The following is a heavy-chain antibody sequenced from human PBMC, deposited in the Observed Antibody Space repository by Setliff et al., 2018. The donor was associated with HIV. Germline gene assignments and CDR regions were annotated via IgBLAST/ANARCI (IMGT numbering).Heavy chain of an antibody. CDR1: GFTFSNFA. Sequence: PGGSLRLSCAASGFTFSNFAMSWVRQAPGKGLELVSTIYGGGSYTYYADSVKGRFTISRDNSQNTLSLQMNGLRVEDAAVYYCARETGTSSRDAFDIWGQGTMVTVSS. V-gene: IGHV3-23*03. D-gene: IGHD1-1*01. J-gene: IGHJ3*02. CDR3: ARETGTSSRDAFDI. CDR2: IYGGGSYT.